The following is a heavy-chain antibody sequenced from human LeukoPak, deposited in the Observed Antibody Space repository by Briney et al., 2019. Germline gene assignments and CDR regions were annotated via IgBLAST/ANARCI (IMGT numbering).Heavy chain of an antibody. Sequence: GGSLRLSCAASGFTFDDYGMSWVRQAPGKGLEWVSGINWNGGSTGYVDSVKGRFTISRDNAKNSLYLQMNSLRAEDTALYYCARDPPDNWNFEYNWFDPWGQGTLVTVFS. CDR1: GFTFDDYG. CDR3: ARDPPDNWNFEYNWFDP. D-gene: IGHD1-1*01. CDR2: INWNGGST. J-gene: IGHJ5*02. V-gene: IGHV3-20*04.